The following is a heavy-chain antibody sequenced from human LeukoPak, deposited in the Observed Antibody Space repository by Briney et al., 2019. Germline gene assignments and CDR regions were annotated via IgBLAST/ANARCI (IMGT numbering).Heavy chain of an antibody. CDR1: GFSLSTSEVG. V-gene: IGHV2-5*01. D-gene: IGHD3-10*01. J-gene: IGHJ6*03. CDR3: SHNFYYGSGSSGYMDV. Sequence: SGPTLVKPTQTLTLTCTFSGFSLSTSEVGVGWIRQPPGKALEWLALICWNDDKRYSPSLKSRLTITKDTSKNQVVLTMSNMDPVDTATYYCSHNFYYGSGSSGYMDVWGKGTTVTVSS. CDR2: ICWNDDK.